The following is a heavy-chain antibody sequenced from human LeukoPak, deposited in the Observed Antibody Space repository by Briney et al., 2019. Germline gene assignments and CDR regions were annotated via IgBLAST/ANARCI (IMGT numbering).Heavy chain of an antibody. CDR2: ISSSSYI. D-gene: IGHD6-6*01. CDR3: AREGGYSSSLDAFDI. V-gene: IGHV3-21*01. CDR1: GFTFSSYS. Sequence: GGSLRLSCAASGFTFSSYSMNWVRQAPGKGLEWVSSISSSSYIYYADSVKGRFTISRDNAKNSLYLQMNSLRAEDTAVYYCAREGGYSSSLDAFDIWGQGTMVTVSS. J-gene: IGHJ3*02.